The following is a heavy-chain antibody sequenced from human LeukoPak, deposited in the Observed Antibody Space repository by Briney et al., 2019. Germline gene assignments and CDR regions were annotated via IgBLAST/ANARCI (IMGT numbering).Heavy chain of an antibody. V-gene: IGHV4-34*01. D-gene: IGHD2/OR15-2a*01. Sequence: SETLSLTCAVYGGSLSGYYWSWIRQPPGKGLEWIGEINHSGSTNYNPSLKSRVTISVDTSKNQFSLKVSSVTAADTAVYYCARENFWGQGTLVTVSS. CDR2: INHSGST. CDR3: ARENF. J-gene: IGHJ4*02. CDR1: GGSLSGYY.